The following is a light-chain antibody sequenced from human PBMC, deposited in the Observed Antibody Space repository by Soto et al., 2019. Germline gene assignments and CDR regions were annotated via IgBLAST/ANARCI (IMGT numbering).Light chain of an antibody. J-gene: IGLJ1*01. CDR3: FSHRGGDSHV. V-gene: IGLV2-23*02. CDR1: SSDVGGSGL. CDR2: GVT. Sequence: QSALTQPASVSGSPGQSITISCTGTSSDVGGSGLVSWYQFHPGKAPKLMIYGVTNRPSGVSNRFSGSKTGNTASLTISGLQAEDEADYYCFSHRGGDSHVFGTGTKLTVL.